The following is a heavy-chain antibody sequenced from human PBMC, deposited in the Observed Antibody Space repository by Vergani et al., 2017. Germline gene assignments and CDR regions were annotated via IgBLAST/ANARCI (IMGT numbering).Heavy chain of an antibody. J-gene: IGHJ6*03. CDR2: ISCSGGST. CDR3: ARGRKRTTEGYYYYYYMDV. CDR1: GFTFSSYA. Sequence: EVQLLESGGGLVQPGGSLRLSCAASGFTFSSYAMSWVRQAPGKGLEWVSAISCSGGSTYYADSVKGRFTISRDNSKNKLYLQMNSLRAEDTAVYYCARGRKRTTEGYYYYYYMDVWGKGTTVTVSS. V-gene: IGHV3-23*01. D-gene: IGHD1-1*01.